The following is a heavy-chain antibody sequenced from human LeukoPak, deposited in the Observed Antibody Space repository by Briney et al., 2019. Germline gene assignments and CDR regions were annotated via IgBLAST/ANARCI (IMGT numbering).Heavy chain of an antibody. J-gene: IGHJ4*02. D-gene: IGHD3-10*01. CDR1: GFTFSSYA. CDR2: ISGSGGST. V-gene: IGHV3-23*01. Sequence: GGSLRLSCAASGFTFSSYAMSWVRQAPGKGLEWVSAISGSGGSTYYADSVKGRFTISRDNSKNTLYLQMNSLRAEDSAVYYCAKATGITMVRLFDYWGQGTLVTVSS. CDR3: AKATGITMVRLFDY.